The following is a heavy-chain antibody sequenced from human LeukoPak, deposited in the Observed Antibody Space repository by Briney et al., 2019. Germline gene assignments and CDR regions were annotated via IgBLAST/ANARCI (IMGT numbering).Heavy chain of an antibody. Sequence: SETLSLTCSVSGGSITTSSYYWGWIRQPPEKGLEWIGSIYYTGGTSYSPSLKSRVTISVDTSKNQFSLKLSSVTAADTAVYYCVRHGGTRVTLVEVYYFDYWGQGTLVTVSS. CDR1: GGSITTSSYY. CDR3: VRHGGTRVTLVEVYYFDY. V-gene: IGHV4-39*01. J-gene: IGHJ4*02. D-gene: IGHD4-11*01. CDR2: IYYTGGT.